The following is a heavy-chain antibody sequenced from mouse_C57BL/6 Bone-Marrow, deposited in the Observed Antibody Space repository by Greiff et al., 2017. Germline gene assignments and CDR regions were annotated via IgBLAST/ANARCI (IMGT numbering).Heavy chain of an antibody. J-gene: IGHJ3*01. Sequence: VQLQQSGAELARPGASVKMSCKASGYTFTSYGISWVKQRTGQGLEWIGEIYPRSGNTYYNEKFKGKATLTADKSSSTAYMELRSLTSEDAAVYFCARYGPYYSTPCFAYWGQVTLVTVAA. CDR3: ARYGPYYSTPCFAY. CDR1: GYTFTSYG. D-gene: IGHD2-5*01. CDR2: IYPRSGNT. V-gene: IGHV1-81*01.